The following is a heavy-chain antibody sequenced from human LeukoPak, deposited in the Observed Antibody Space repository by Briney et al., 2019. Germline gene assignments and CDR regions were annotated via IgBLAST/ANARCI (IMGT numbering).Heavy chain of an antibody. D-gene: IGHD5-18*01. CDR1: GFTLSSYG. CDR3: AKPSVDTAMVIDAFDI. Sequence: GGSLRLSCAASGFTLSSYGMHWVRQAPGKGLEWVAFIRYDGSNKYYADSVKGRFTISRDNSKNTLYLQMNSLRAEDTAVYYCAKPSVDTAMVIDAFDIWGQGTMVTVSS. J-gene: IGHJ3*02. V-gene: IGHV3-30*02. CDR2: IRYDGSNK.